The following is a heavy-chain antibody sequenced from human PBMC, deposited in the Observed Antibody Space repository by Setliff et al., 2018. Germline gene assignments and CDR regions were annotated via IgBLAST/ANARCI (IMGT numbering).Heavy chain of an antibody. V-gene: IGHV1-18*01. D-gene: IGHD3-3*01. J-gene: IGHJ4*02. CDR3: VRVPRLEWLLPTFDS. CDR1: GYNFISYG. Sequence: ASVKVSCKTSGYNFISYGITWVRQAPGQGLEWMGWINTYNGNTDCAQNLQDRVTMSTDTSTSTAYMELRSLRSDDTAVYYCVRVPRLEWLLPTFDSWGQGTLVTVS. CDR2: INTYNGNT.